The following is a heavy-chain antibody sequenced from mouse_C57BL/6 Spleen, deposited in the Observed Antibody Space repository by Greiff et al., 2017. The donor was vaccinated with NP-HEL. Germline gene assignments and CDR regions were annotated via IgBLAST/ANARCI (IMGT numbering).Heavy chain of an antibody. CDR2: INPNNGGT. D-gene: IGHD2-3*01. CDR3: ARDGDGYYVRRDYFDY. J-gene: IGHJ2*01. CDR1: GYTFTDYY. Sequence: EVQLQQSGPELVKPGASVKISCKASGYTFTDYYMNWVKQSHGKSLEWIGDINPNNGGTSYNQKFKGKATLTVDKSSSTAYMELRSLTSEDSAVYYCARDGDGYYVRRDYFDYWGQGTTLTVSS. V-gene: IGHV1-26*01.